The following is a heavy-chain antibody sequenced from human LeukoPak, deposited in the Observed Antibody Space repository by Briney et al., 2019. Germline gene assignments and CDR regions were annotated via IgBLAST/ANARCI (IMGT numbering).Heavy chain of an antibody. CDR1: GFTFSDYV. V-gene: IGHV3-30*03. Sequence: QPGGSLRLSCAASGFTFSDYVMHWVRQAPGKGLEWVAVISIDGNNKYYGDSVKGRFTISRDNAKNSLYLQMSSLRVEDTAVYYCAREHSGGGNYYDSSGYYRSFDYWGQGTPVTVSS. CDR2: ISIDGNNK. D-gene: IGHD3-22*01. CDR3: AREHSGGGNYYDSSGYYRSFDY. J-gene: IGHJ4*02.